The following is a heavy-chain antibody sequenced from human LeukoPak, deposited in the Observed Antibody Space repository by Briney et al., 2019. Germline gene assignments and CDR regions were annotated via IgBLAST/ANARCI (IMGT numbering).Heavy chain of an antibody. D-gene: IGHD2-21*02. CDR1: GFSFNAYA. CDR2: VSKTGRTT. Sequence: GGSLRISCAASGFSFNAYAMTWFRQAPGKGLEWVSSVSKTGRTTYYTDSVKGRFTISRDNSKNTLHLQMNRLRAEDTALYFCAKDHGNTDSYFYFDSWGLGTLVTVSS. CDR3: AKDHGNTDSYFYFDS. V-gene: IGHV3-23*01. J-gene: IGHJ4*02.